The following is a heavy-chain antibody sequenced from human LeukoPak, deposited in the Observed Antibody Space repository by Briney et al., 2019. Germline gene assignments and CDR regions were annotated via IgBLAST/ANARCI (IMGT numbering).Heavy chain of an antibody. CDR3: AKKLFRTALACYFYL. CDR1: GFTFSSYA. Sequence: GGSLRLSCAASGFTFSSYAMSWVRQAPGKGLEWVSVIYSGGSTYYADSVKGRFTISRDNSKSTLYLQMNSLRAEDTAVYYCAKKLFRTALACYFYLWGQGTLVNVSP. V-gene: IGHV3-23*03. J-gene: IGHJ4*02. D-gene: IGHD5-18*01. CDR2: IYSGGST.